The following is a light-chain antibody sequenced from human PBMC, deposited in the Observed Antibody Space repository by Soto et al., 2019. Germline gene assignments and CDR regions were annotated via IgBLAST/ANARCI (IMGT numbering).Light chain of an antibody. CDR1: QTGNTY. CDR3: QQGYSNPWT. J-gene: IGKJ1*01. CDR2: AAS. Sequence: DIQMTQPPSSLSASIGDRVTITCRASQTGNTYLQWYQQKPGKAPKLLIYAASKLQSGVPSRFSGSGSGTNFTLSLNSLQPEDFATYYCQQGYSNPWTFGQGTKVDIK. V-gene: IGKV1-39*01.